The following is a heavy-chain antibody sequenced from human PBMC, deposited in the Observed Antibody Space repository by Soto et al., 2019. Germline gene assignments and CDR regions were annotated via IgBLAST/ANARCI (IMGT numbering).Heavy chain of an antibody. CDR2: LSYSGST. V-gene: IGHV4-39*01. CDR1: GSPISNRRYN. D-gene: IGHD5-18*01. CDR3: ACICSGGYSYSFYYYGMDV. Sequence: SETLSRTCNDSGSPISNRRYNRSWRLQPPGKGLEGMGRLSYSGSTYFNPSLRSRVTISVDTSKSQFSLKLSSVTAADTAMYYCACICSGGYSYSFYYYGMDVWGQGTTVS. J-gene: IGHJ6*02.